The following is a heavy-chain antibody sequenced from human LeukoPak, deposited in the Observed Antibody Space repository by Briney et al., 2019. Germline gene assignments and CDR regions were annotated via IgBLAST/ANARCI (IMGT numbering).Heavy chain of an antibody. CDR3: AKDHGSSDWYYFDY. D-gene: IGHD6-13*01. CDR2: IHYDGSNN. J-gene: IGHJ4*02. Sequence: PXGSLRLSCAASGFTFSSYAMHWVRQAPGKGLEWVAFIHYDGSNNYYADSVKGRFTISRDNSKNTLYLQMNTLRADDTAVYYCAKDHGSSDWYYFDYWGQGTLVTVSS. CDR1: GFTFSSYA. V-gene: IGHV3-30*02.